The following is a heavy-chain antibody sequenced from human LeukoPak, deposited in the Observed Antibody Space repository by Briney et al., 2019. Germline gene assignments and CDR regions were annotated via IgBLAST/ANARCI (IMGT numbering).Heavy chain of an antibody. CDR1: GFMFHDYA. D-gene: IGHD6-19*01. CDR2: ISGDGGST. CDR3: ARESESSGWYDY. J-gene: IGHJ4*02. Sequence: GGSLRLSCAAPGFMFHDYAIHWVRHAPGKGLEWVSLISGDGGSTFYADSVKGRFTISRDNSKNPLYLQMNSLRSDDTALYYCARESESSGWYDYWGQGTLVTVSS. V-gene: IGHV3-43*02.